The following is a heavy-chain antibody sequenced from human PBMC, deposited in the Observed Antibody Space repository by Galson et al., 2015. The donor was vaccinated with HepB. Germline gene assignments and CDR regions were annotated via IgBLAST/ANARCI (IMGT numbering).Heavy chain of an antibody. CDR1: GGTFSSYA. J-gene: IGHJ6*02. D-gene: IGHD3-22*01. CDR3: ARRRDLYYYDSSGYSGPGYYYYGMDV. V-gene: IGHV1-69*01. Sequence: SCKASGGTFSSYAISWVRQAPGQGLEWMGGIIPIFGTANYAQKFQGRVTITADESTSTAYMELSSLRSEDTAVYYCARRRDLYYYDSSGYSGPGYYYYGMDVWGQGTTVTVSS. CDR2: IIPIFGTA.